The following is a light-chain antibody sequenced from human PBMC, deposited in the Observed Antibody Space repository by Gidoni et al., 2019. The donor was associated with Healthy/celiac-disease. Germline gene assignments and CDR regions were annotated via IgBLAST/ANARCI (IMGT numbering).Light chain of an antibody. CDR3: QQYDNLTSIT. V-gene: IGKV1-33*01. J-gene: IGKJ5*01. CDR1: QDISNY. CDR2: DAS. Sequence: RVTITCQASQDISNYLNWYQQKPGKAPKLLIYDASNLETGVPSRFSGSGSGTDFTFTISSLQPEDIATYYCQQYDNLTSITFGQXTRLEIK.